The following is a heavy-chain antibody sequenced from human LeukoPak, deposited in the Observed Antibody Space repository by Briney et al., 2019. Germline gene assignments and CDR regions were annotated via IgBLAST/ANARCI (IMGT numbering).Heavy chain of an antibody. D-gene: IGHD3-22*01. CDR2: INHSGST. Sequence: SETLSLTCAVYGGSFSGYYWSWIRQPPGKGLEWIGEINHSGSTNYNPSLKSLATISADTSKNQFSLKLSPVTAADTAVSYCARPDSSGRGFGYWGQGTLVTVSS. J-gene: IGHJ4*02. V-gene: IGHV4-34*01. CDR3: ARPDSSGRGFGY. CDR1: GGSFSGYY.